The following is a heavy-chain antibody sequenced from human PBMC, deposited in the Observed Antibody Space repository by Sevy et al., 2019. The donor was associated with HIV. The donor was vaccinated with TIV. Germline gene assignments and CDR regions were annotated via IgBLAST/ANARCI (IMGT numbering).Heavy chain of an antibody. Sequence: GGSLRLSCAASGFTFDDYTMHWVRQAPGKGLEWVSLISWDGGSTYYAESVKGRFTISRDNSKNSLYLQMNSLRTEDTALYYCAKSLRAFDGMDVWGQGTTVTVSS. V-gene: IGHV3-43*01. CDR3: AKSLRAFDGMDV. J-gene: IGHJ6*02. CDR1: GFTFDDYT. CDR2: ISWDGGST.